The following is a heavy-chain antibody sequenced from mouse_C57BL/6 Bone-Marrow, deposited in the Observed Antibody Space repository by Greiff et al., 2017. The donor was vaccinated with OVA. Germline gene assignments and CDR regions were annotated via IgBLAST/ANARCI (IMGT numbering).Heavy chain of an antibody. J-gene: IGHJ1*03. Sequence: QVQLQQPGTELVKPGASVKLSCKASGYTFTSYWMHWVKQRPGQGLEWIGNINPSNGGTNYNEKFKSKATMTVDKSSSTAYMQLSSLTSEDSAVYYCARPVYGSSFYWYYDVWGTGATVTVSS. CDR3: ARPVYGSSFYWYYDV. D-gene: IGHD1-1*01. CDR1: GYTFTSYW. V-gene: IGHV1-53*01. CDR2: INPSNGGT.